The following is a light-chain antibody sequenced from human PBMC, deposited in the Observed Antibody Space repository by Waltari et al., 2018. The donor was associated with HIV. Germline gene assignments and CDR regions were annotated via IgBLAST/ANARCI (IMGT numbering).Light chain of an antibody. CDR3: MQSLQTPA. V-gene: IGKV2-28*01. J-gene: IGKJ1*01. CDR2: LAS. Sequence: DIALIQAPVSLSVTPGKSASISCRSSQSLLNKNGFYYLDWYLQKAGQSPQLLIYLASTRAPGVPDRFSGSGSDTDFTLTISRVEPEDVGVFYCMQSLQTPAFGQGTRVEI. CDR1: QSLLNKNGFYY.